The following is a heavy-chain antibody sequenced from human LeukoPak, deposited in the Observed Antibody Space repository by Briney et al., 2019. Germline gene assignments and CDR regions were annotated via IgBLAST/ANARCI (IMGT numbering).Heavy chain of an antibody. CDR3: ARDPYGSGSYYNLHYYYYGMDV. J-gene: IGHJ6*02. V-gene: IGHV4-59*12. Sequence: SETLSLTCTVSGGSISSYYWSWIRQPPGKGLEWIGYIYYRGSTNYNPSLKSRVTISVDTSKNQFSLKLSSVTAADTAVYYCARDPYGSGSYYNLHYYYYGMDVWGQGTTVTVSS. CDR2: IYYRGST. D-gene: IGHD3-10*01. CDR1: GGSISSYY.